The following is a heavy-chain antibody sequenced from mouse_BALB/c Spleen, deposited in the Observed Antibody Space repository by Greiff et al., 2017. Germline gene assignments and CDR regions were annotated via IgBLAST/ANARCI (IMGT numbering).Heavy chain of an antibody. CDR1: GYAFTSYN. Sequence: VQLQQSGPELVKPGASVKVSCKASGYAFTSYNMYWVKQSPGKSLEWIGYIDPYNGGTSYNQKFKGKATITADTSSNTAYLQLSSLTSEDTAVYYCAKGTTALEGFAYWGQGTLVTVSA. D-gene: IGHD1-2*01. CDR2: IDPYNGGT. CDR3: AKGTTALEGFAY. V-gene: IGHV1S135*01. J-gene: IGHJ3*01.